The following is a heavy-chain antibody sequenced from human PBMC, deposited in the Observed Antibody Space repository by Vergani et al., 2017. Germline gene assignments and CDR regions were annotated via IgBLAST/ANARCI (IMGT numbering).Heavy chain of an antibody. CDR3: ARDRGCATISCYFSGAFDY. J-gene: IGHJ4*02. CDR2: IYHSGST. CDR1: GGSISSGGYS. Sequence: QLQLQESGSGLVKPSQTLSLTCAVSGGSISSGGYSWSWIRQPPGKGLEWIGYIYHSGSTYYNPSLKSRVTISVDRSKNQFSLKLSSVTAADTAVYYCARDRGCATISCYFSGAFDYWGLGTLVSVSS. D-gene: IGHD2-2*01. V-gene: IGHV4-30-2*01.